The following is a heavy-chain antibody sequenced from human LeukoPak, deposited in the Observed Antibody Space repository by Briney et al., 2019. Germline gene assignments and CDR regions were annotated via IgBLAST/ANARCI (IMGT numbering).Heavy chain of an antibody. Sequence: RGSLRLSCAASAFTFSRYGMHWVRQAPGKGLEWVAVISYDGSNKYYADSVKGRFTISRDNSKNTLYLQMNSLRAEDTAVYYCAKDRYGDYGSSFDYWGQGTLVTVSS. V-gene: IGHV3-30*18. CDR1: AFTFSRYG. J-gene: IGHJ4*02. D-gene: IGHD4-17*01. CDR2: ISYDGSNK. CDR3: AKDRYGDYGSSFDY.